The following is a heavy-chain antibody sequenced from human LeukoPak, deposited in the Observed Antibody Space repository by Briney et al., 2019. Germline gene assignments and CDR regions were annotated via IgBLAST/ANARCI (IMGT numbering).Heavy chain of an antibody. D-gene: IGHD3-22*01. CDR3: ARGFYDSSGHWQFGY. CDR1: GGSISNYY. V-gene: IGHV4-59*08. CDR2: IYYSGSS. J-gene: IGHJ4*02. Sequence: PSETLSLTCTVSGGSISNYYCSWIRQSPGKGLEWIGYIYYSGSSNYNPSLESRVTISVDTSKNQFSLQLRSVTAADTAVYYCARGFYDSSGHWQFGYWGQGALVTVSS.